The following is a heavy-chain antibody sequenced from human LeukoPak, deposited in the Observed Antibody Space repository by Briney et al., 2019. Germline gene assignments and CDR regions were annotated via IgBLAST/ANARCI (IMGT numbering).Heavy chain of an antibody. J-gene: IGHJ4*02. CDR2: INHSGST. CDR3: ARGEAAARRFYY. CDR1: GGSFSGYY. V-gene: IGHV4-34*01. Sequence: SSETLSLTCAVYGGSFSGYYWSWIRQPPGKGLEWIGEINHSGSTNYNPSLKSRVTISVDTSKNQFSLKLSSVTAADTAVYYCARGEAAARRFYYWGQGTLVTVSS. D-gene: IGHD6-6*01.